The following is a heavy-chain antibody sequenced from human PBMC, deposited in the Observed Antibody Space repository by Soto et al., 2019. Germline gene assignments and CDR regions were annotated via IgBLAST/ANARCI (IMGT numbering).Heavy chain of an antibody. CDR2: IYTSGST. CDR3: ARDPRGVAARPGAWFDP. Sequence: LSLTCTVSGGSISSYYWSWIRQPAGKGLEWIGRIYTSGSTNYNPSLKSRVTMSVDTSKNQFSLKLSSVTAADTAVYYCARDPRGVAARPGAWFDPWGQGTLVTVSS. V-gene: IGHV4-4*07. CDR1: GGSISSYY. D-gene: IGHD6-6*01. J-gene: IGHJ5*02.